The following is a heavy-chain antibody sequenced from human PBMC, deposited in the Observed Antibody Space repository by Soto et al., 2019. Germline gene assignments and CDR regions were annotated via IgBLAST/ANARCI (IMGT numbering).Heavy chain of an antibody. CDR3: SRERSSGAFDI. J-gene: IGHJ3*02. D-gene: IGHD1-26*01. CDR1: GYTFTSYD. CDR2: MNPNSGNT. Sequence: QVQLMQSGAEVKKPGASVKVSCKTYGYTFTSYDINWVRRATGQGLEWMGWMNPNSGNTAYAQKFQGRVTMTRNTSISTAFMELSSLRSEYTAVYYCSRERSSGAFDIWGQGTMVPVSS. V-gene: IGHV1-8*01.